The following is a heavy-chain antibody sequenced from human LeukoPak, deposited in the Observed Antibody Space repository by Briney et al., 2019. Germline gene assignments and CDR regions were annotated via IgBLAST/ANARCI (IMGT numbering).Heavy chain of an antibody. CDR3: ASDYSSSNYYYYYYMYV. CDR1: GASISSYY. D-gene: IGHD6-6*01. V-gene: IGHV4-59*01. CDR2: IYNSGST. J-gene: IGHJ6*03. Sequence: SEALSLTCTVSGASISSYYWSWIRQPPGKGLEWIGYIYNSGSTNYNPSLESRVTISVDTSKNQVSLKLSSVTAADTAVYYCASDYSSSNYYYYYYMYVWGKGTTVTVSS.